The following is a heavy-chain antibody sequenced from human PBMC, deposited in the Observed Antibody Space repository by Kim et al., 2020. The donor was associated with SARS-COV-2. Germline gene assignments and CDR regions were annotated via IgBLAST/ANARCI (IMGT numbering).Heavy chain of an antibody. D-gene: IGHD1-26*01. CDR1: GYTFTAYT. J-gene: IGHJ4*02. Sequence: ASVKVSCKASGYTFTAYTIFWVRQAPGQGLEWMGSINGGDGNTRFSQNFRGRVTISRDTSASTAFMELSSLTLEDTAVYYCVRGGGGSHWDHWGQGTLVT. CDR3: VRGGGGSHWDH. CDR2: INGGDGNT. V-gene: IGHV1-3*01.